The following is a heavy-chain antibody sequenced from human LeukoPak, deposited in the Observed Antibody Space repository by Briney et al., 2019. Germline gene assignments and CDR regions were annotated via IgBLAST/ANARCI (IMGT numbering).Heavy chain of an antibody. V-gene: IGHV1-18*04. D-gene: IGHD3-22*01. Sequence: GASVKVSCKASGYTFAGYYMHWVRQAPGQGLEWMGWISAYNGNTNYAQKLQGRVTMTTDTSTSTAYMELRSLRSDDTAVYYCARSYYDSSGYYYFDYWGQGTLVTVSS. CDR3: ARSYYDSSGYYYFDY. CDR1: GYTFAGYY. CDR2: ISAYNGNT. J-gene: IGHJ4*02.